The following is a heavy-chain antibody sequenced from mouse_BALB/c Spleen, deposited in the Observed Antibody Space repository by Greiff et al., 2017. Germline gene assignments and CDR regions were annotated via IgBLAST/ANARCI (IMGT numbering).Heavy chain of an antibody. CDR2: IRNKANGYIT. V-gene: IGHV7-3*02. J-gene: IGHJ3*01. Sequence: EVQLVESGGGLVQPGGSLRLSCATSGFTFTDYYMSWVRQPPGKALEWLGFIRNKANGYITEYSASVKGRFTISRDNSQSILYLQMNTLRAEDSATYYCARDGYGNYAAYWGQGTLVTVSA. CDR1: GFTFTDYY. CDR3: ARDGYGNYAAY. D-gene: IGHD2-10*02.